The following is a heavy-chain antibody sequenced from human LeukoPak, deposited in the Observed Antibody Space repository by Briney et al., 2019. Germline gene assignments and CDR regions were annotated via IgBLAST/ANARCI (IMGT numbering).Heavy chain of an antibody. J-gene: IGHJ3*02. V-gene: IGHV1-46*01. CDR2: INPSGSST. CDR1: GYTFTSYY. D-gene: IGHD4-11*01. Sequence: GASVKVSCKASGYTFTSYYMHWLRQAPGQGLEGMGIINPSGSSTSYAQKYQGRVTMTRDTSTSTVYMELSSLRSEDTAVYYCVRIDYSNAFDIWGQGTMVTVSS. CDR3: VRIDYSNAFDI.